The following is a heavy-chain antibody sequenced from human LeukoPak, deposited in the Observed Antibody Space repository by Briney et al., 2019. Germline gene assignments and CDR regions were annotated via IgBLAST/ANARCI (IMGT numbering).Heavy chain of an antibody. Sequence: GGSLRLSCAASGFTVSSNYMSWVRQAPGKGLEWVSVIYSGGSTYYADSVKGRFTISRDNSKNTLYLQMNSLRAEDTAVYYCAREVARVYSYLDYWGQGTLVTVSS. V-gene: IGHV3-53*01. CDR2: IYSGGST. CDR3: AREVARVYSYLDY. D-gene: IGHD5-18*01. CDR1: GFTVSSNY. J-gene: IGHJ4*02.